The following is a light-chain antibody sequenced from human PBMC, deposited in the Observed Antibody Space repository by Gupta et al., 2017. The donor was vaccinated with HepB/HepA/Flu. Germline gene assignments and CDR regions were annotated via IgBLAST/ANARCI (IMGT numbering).Light chain of an antibody. CDR2: NNN. J-gene: IGLJ2*01. CDR3: AAWDDDLRAVV. V-gene: IGLV1-47*02. CDR1: ASNIGKNY. Sequence: SVVTQPPSESGTPGQRVTISCSGSASNIGKNYVYWYQQLPGAAPKLLILNNNQWPSGVPDRFSGYKSATSASPQTSGLQSVDEADDYCAAWDDDLRAVVFGGGTRLTVL.